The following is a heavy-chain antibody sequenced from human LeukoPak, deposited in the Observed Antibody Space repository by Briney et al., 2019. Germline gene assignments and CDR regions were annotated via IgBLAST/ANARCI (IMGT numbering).Heavy chain of an antibody. CDR1: GFTFSSYA. CDR3: AKSYGTYYGSGTLYFDY. D-gene: IGHD3-10*01. CDR2: VRGSDAGT. V-gene: IGHV3-23*01. J-gene: IGHJ4*02. Sequence: GGSLGLSCAASGFTFSSYAMNWVRQAPGKGREWVSAVRGSDAGTSYADSVKGRFTISRDNSKNTLYLQMNSLRAEDTAVYYCAKSYGTYYGSGTLYFDYWGQGTLVTVSS.